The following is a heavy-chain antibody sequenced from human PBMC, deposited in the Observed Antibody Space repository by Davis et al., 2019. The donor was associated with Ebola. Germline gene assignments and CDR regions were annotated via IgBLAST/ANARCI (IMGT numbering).Heavy chain of an antibody. CDR1: GFTFSGSA. CDR2: IRSKANSYAT. D-gene: IGHD4-17*01. J-gene: IGHJ4*02. V-gene: IGHV3-73*01. CDR3: TISDYGDYVFDY. Sequence: GESLKISCAVSGFTFSGSAMHWVRQASGKGLEWVGRIRSKANSYATAYAASVKGRFTISRDDSKNTAYLQMNSLKTEDTAVYYCTISDYGDYVFDYWGQGTLVTVSS.